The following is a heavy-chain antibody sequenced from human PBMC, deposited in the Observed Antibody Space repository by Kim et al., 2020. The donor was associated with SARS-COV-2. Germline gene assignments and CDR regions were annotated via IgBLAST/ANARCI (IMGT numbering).Heavy chain of an antibody. CDR1: GGSISSYY. J-gene: IGHJ3*02. CDR3: ARGRKPTIVVVPAAHSRSAFDI. Sequence: SETLSLTCTVSGGSISSYYWSWIRQPPGKGLEWIGYIYYSGSTNYNPSLKSRVTISVDTSKNQFSLKLSSVTAADTAVYYCARGRKPTIVVVPAAHSRSAFDIWGQGTMVTVSS. V-gene: IGHV4-59*01. D-gene: IGHD2-2*01. CDR2: IYYSGST.